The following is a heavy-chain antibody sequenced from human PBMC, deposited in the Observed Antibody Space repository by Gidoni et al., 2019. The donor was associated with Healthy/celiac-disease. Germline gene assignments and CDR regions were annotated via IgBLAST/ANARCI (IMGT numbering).Heavy chain of an antibody. V-gene: IGHV3-30*18. CDR2: ISYDGSNK. CDR1: GFTFSSYG. J-gene: IGHJ4*02. Sequence: QVQLVESGGGVVQPGRSLRLSCAASGFTFSSYGMHWVRQAPGKGLEWVAVISYDGSNKYYADSVKGRFTISRDNSKNTLYLQMNSLRAEDTAVYYCAKDLFGYSYGYFDYWGQGTLVTVSS. D-gene: IGHD5-18*01. CDR3: AKDLFGYSYGYFDY.